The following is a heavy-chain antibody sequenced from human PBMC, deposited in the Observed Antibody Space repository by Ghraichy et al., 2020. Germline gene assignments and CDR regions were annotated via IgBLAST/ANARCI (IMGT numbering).Heavy chain of an antibody. V-gene: IGHV3-15*01. CDR1: GFTFSSAW. CDR2: IRSRSDGGTT. CDR3: TTGYSSGWAGLDH. Sequence: LSLTCAGSGFTFSSAWLSWVRQAPGKGLEWVGRIRSRSDGGTTDYAAPVKGRFTISRDDSKNTLYLQMNSLKTEDTAVYYCTTGYSSGWAGLDHWGQGTLVTVSS. J-gene: IGHJ4*02. D-gene: IGHD6-19*01.